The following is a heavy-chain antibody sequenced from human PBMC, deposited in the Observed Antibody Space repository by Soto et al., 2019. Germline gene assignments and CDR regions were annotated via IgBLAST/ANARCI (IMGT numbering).Heavy chain of an antibody. CDR3: ARDQPEYSYGYGLGY. CDR1: GFTFSSYS. D-gene: IGHD5-18*01. J-gene: IGHJ4*02. Sequence: EVQLVESGGGLVQPGGSLRLSCAASGFTFSSYSMNWVRQAPGKGLEWVSSISSSGGYIYYADSVKGRFTISRDNAKNSLYLQMNSLRAEDTAVYYCARDQPEYSYGYGLGYWGQGTLVTVSS. V-gene: IGHV3-21*01. CDR2: ISSSGGYI.